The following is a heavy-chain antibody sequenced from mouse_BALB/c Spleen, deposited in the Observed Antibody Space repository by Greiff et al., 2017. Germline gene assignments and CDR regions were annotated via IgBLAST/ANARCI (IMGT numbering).Heavy chain of an antibody. Sequence: LVESGAELVRPGSSVKISYKASGYAFSSYWMNWVKQRPGQGLEWIGQIYPGDGDTNYNGKFKGKATLTADKSSSTAYMQLSSLTSEDSAVYFCARFRDYAYWGQGTTLTVSS. V-gene: IGHV1-80*01. CDR3: ARFRDYAY. CDR2: IYPGDGDT. D-gene: IGHD1-1*01. CDR1: GYAFSSYW. J-gene: IGHJ2*01.